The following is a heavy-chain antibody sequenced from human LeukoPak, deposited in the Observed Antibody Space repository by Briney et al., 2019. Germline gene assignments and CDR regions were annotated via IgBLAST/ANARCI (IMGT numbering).Heavy chain of an antibody. J-gene: IGHJ4*02. V-gene: IGHV1-58*01. CDR2: IVVGSGNT. Sequence: SVKVSCKASGFTFTSSAVQWVRQARGQRLEWIGWIVVGSGNTNYAQKFQERVTITRDMSTSTAYIELSSLRSEDTAVYYCAAERYCSSTSCRTSDHWGQGTLATVSS. CDR1: GFTFTSSA. CDR3: AAERYCSSTSCRTSDH. D-gene: IGHD2-2*01.